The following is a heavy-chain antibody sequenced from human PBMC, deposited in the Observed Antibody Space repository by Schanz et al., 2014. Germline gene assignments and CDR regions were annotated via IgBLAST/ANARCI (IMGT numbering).Heavy chain of an antibody. D-gene: IGHD4-17*01. J-gene: IGHJ4*02. CDR1: GGTFSSYT. V-gene: IGHV1-69*02. Sequence: QVHLVQSGAEVKKPGSSVKVSCKASGGTFSSYTISWVRQAPGQGLEWMGRIIPILGIATYAQKFQGRLTMTRDTSTSTAYMELSSLRSEDTAVYYCARGYGDSPTDFWGQGTLVTVSS. CDR2: IIPILGIA. CDR3: ARGYGDSPTDF.